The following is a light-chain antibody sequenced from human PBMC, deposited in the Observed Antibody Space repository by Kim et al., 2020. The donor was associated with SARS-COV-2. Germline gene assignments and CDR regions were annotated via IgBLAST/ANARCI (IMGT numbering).Light chain of an antibody. Sequence: DIQVTQSPSALSASVGDRVTLTCRASQSISTYLNWYQLKPGKAPNLLIYAASNVQGGVPSRFSASGSGTHFTLTISSLQPEDFATYYCQQSYASPLTIGGGTKVDIK. CDR1: QSISTY. V-gene: IGKV1-39*01. CDR2: AAS. CDR3: QQSYASPLT. J-gene: IGKJ4*01.